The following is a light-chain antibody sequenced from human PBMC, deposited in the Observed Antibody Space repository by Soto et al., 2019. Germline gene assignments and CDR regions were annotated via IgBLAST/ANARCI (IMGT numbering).Light chain of an antibody. CDR2: NNN. J-gene: IGLJ2*01. CDR1: SYNIGSNT. CDR3: AAWDDSLHGVV. Sequence: QSVLTQPPSASGTPGQRVTISCSGSSYNIGSNTVRWYQQLPGTAPKLLIYNNNERPSGVPDRFSGSQSGTSASLAISVLQSEDEADYYCAAWDDSLHGVVFGGGTKLTVL. V-gene: IGLV1-44*01.